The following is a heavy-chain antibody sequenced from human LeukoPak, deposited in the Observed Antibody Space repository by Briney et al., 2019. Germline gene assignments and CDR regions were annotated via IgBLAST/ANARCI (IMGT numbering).Heavy chain of an antibody. CDR2: FDPEDGET. D-gene: IGHD3-10*01. Sequence: GASVKVSCKVSGYTLTELSMHWVRQAPGKGLEWMGGFDPEDGETIYAQKFQGRVTMTEDTSTDTAYMELSSLRSEDTAVYYCAFRHGDYNWFDPWGQGTLVTVSS. J-gene: IGHJ5*02. V-gene: IGHV1-24*01. CDR1: GYTLTELS. CDR3: AFRHGDYNWFDP.